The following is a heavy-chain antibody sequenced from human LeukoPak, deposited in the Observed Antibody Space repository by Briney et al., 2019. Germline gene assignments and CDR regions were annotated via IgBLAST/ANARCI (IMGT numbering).Heavy chain of an antibody. CDR1: GFTFSSYG. D-gene: IGHD3-22*01. Sequence: GGSLRLSCAASGFTFSSYGMHWVRQAPGKGLEWVAVISYDGSNKYYADSVKGRFTISRDNSKNTLYLQMNSLRAEDTAVYYCAKVTHDSSGYYYWVTYYYYGMDVWGQGTTVTVSS. CDR2: ISYDGSNK. J-gene: IGHJ6*02. CDR3: AKVTHDSSGYYYWVTYYYYGMDV. V-gene: IGHV3-30*18.